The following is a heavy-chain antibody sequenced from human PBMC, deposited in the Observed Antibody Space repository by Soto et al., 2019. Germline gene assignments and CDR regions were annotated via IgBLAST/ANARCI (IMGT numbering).Heavy chain of an antibody. V-gene: IGHV3-21*01. CDR3: ARGVLRYFDWLSVDGMDV. CDR2: ISSSSSYI. CDR1: GFTFSSYS. J-gene: IGHJ6*02. Sequence: GGSLRLSCAASGFTFSSYSMNWVRQAPGKGLEWVSSISSSSSYIYYADSVKGRFTISRDNAKNSLYLQMNSLRAEDTAVYYFARGVLRYFDWLSVDGMDVWGQGTTVTVSS. D-gene: IGHD3-9*01.